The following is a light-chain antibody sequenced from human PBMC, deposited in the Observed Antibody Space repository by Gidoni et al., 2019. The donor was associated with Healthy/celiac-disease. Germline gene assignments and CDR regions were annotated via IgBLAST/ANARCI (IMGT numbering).Light chain of an antibody. CDR3: QQRSNWLFT. Sequence: EIVLTQSPATLSLSPGERATLSCRASQSVSSYLAWYQQKPGQAPRLLIYDASNGATGIPARFSGSGSGTDFTLTISSLEPEDFAVYYCQQRSNWLFTFGPXTKVDIK. V-gene: IGKV3-11*01. CDR1: QSVSSY. CDR2: DAS. J-gene: IGKJ3*01.